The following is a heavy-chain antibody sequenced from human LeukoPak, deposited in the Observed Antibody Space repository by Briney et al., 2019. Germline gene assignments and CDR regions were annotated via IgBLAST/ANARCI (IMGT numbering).Heavy chain of an antibody. D-gene: IGHD3-16*01. CDR2: ISGSGGST. J-gene: IGHJ4*02. CDR3: AKASRDLGYYFDY. Sequence: GGSLRLSCAASGFIFSSYAMSWVRQAPGKGLEWVSGISGSGGSTYYADSVKGRFTISRDNSKNTLYLHMNSLRAEDTAVYYCAKASRDLGYYFDYWGQGTLVTVSS. CDR1: GFIFSSYA. V-gene: IGHV3-23*01.